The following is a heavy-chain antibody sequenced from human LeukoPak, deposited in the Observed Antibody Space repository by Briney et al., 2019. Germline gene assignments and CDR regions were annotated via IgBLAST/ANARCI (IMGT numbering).Heavy chain of an antibody. J-gene: IGHJ4*02. Sequence: GGSLRLSCAASGFTFDDYAMHWVRQAPGKGLEWVSGISWNSGSIGYADSVKGQFTISRDNAKNSLYLQMNSLRAEDMALYYCAKADSGSYYGSPFDYWGQGTLVTVSS. V-gene: IGHV3-9*03. D-gene: IGHD1-26*01. CDR3: AKADSGSYYGSPFDY. CDR1: GFTFDDYA. CDR2: ISWNSGSI.